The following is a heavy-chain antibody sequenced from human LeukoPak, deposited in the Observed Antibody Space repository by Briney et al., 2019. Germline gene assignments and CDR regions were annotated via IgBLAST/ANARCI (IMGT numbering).Heavy chain of an antibody. CDR3: ARDYGSSLPYYFDY. V-gene: IGHV3-23*01. CDR2: ISGSGDIT. J-gene: IGHJ4*02. CDR1: GFTFSSYA. D-gene: IGHD6-13*01. Sequence: GGSLRLSCAASGFTFSSYAMTWVRQAPGKGLEWVSAISGSGDITYYADSVKGRFTISRDNSKNTLYLQMNSLRAEDTAVYYCARDYGSSLPYYFDYWGQGTLVTVSS.